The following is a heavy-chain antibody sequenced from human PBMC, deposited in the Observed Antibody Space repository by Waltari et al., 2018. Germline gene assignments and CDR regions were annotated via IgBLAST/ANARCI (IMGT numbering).Heavy chain of an antibody. CDR2: LHYGGSS. D-gene: IGHD1-7*01. CDR1: GFSISTSRYY. Sequence: QLQLQESGPGLVNPSETLSLTCTVSGFSISTSRYYWGWIRQPPGQGLDWIGSLHYGGSSHFNPALKSRVTISVDTSKNQFSLNLTSVTAADTAVYYCATLPIPLELWYFDLWGRGTLVTVSS. CDR3: ATLPIPLELWYFDL. V-gene: IGHV4-39*01. J-gene: IGHJ2*01.